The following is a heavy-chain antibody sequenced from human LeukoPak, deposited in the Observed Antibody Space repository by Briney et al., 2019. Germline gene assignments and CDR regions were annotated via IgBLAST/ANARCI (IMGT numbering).Heavy chain of an antibody. Sequence: ASVKVSCKASGYTFTSYDINWVRQATGQGLEWMGWMYPNSGNTGYAQKFQGRVTMTRNTSISTAYMELSSLRSEDTAVYYCARAYRLSGSYSYGGYWGQGTLVTVSS. CDR1: GYTFTSYD. V-gene: IGHV1-8*01. CDR3: ARAYRLSGSYSYGGY. D-gene: IGHD1-26*01. CDR2: MYPNSGNT. J-gene: IGHJ4*02.